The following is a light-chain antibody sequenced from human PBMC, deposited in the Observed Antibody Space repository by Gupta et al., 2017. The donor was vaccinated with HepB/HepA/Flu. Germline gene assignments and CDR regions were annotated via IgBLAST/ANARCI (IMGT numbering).Light chain of an antibody. Sequence: DNVLTQSPLSLPVTPGEPASISCTSSQSRLHSNGYNYLDWYLQKPGQSPQLLLYLGSHRASAVPDRFRGSGSGTDFTLKISRVEAEDVGVYYFRQSLPTPRTFSEGTKVETK. CDR3: RQSLPTPRT. CDR2: LGS. CDR1: QSRLHSNGYNY. J-gene: IGKJ1*01. V-gene: IGKV2-28*01.